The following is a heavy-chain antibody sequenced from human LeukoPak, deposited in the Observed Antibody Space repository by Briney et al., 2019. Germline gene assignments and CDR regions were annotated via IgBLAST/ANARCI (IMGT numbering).Heavy chain of an antibody. CDR1: GYTFANYG. D-gene: IGHD2-8*01. J-gene: IGHJ4*02. CDR2: INGGNGYT. V-gene: IGHV1-3*01. Sequence: GASVKVSCKASGYTFANYGVHWVRHAPGQRLEWMGWINGGNGYTKYSQKFQGRVTITGDTSASTAYMELSSLRSEDMAVYYCARYINGAFDYWGQGTLVTVSS. CDR3: ARYINGAFDY.